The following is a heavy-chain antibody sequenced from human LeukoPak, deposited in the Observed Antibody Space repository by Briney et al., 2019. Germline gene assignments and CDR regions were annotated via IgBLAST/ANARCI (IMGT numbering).Heavy chain of an antibody. D-gene: IGHD3-22*01. J-gene: IGHJ3*02. V-gene: IGHV3-30*18. CDR3: AKAWEIYYDSSGLTFDI. CDR1: GFTFSSYG. CDR2: ISYDGSNK. Sequence: GGSLRLSCAASGFTFSSYGMHWVRQAPGKGLEWVAVISYDGSNKYYADSVKGRFTISRDNSKNTLYLQMNSLRAEDTAVYYCAKAWEIYYDSSGLTFDIWGQGTMVTVSS.